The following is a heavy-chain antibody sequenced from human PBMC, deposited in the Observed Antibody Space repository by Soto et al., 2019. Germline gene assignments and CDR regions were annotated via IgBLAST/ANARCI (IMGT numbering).Heavy chain of an antibody. V-gene: IGHV3-30*18. CDR2: ISYDGSNQ. CDR3: AKDQASGQGSFDS. J-gene: IGHJ4*02. Sequence: VKLVESGGGVVQPGGSLRLSCAASGFTSNIYGMHWVRQAPDKGLEWVALISYDGSNQYYADSVKGRFTISRDNSKNTLFLQMNSLRADDTAVYYCAKDQASGQGSFDSWGQGTLVTASS. CDR1: GFTSNIYG.